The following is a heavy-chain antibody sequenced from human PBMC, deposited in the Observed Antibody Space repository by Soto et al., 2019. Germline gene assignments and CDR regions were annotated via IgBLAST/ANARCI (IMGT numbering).Heavy chain of an antibody. D-gene: IGHD5-18*01. CDR2: IYYSGST. Sequence: SETLSLTCTVSGGSISSSSYYWGWIRQPPGKGLEWIGSIYYSGSTYYNPSLKSRVTISVDTSKNQFSLKLSSVTAADTAVYYCARLRYSYGYNYYYGMDVWGQGTTVTVSS. CDR3: ARLRYSYGYNYYYGMDV. J-gene: IGHJ6*02. V-gene: IGHV4-39*01. CDR1: GGSISSSSYY.